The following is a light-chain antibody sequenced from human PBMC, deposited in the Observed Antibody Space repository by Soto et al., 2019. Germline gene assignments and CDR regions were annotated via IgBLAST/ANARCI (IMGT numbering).Light chain of an antibody. CDR3: QQYGSSPIT. CDR1: QSVSSSY. Sequence: EMVLTQSPGTLSLSPGESATLXXRASQSVSSSYLAWYQQKPGQAPRXXIHGASSRATGIPDRISGSGSGTDFTLTISRLEPEDFAVYYCQQYGSSPITFGQGTRLEIK. J-gene: IGKJ5*01. V-gene: IGKV3-20*01. CDR2: GAS.